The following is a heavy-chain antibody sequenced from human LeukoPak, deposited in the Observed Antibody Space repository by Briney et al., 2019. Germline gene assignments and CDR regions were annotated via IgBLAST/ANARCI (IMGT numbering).Heavy chain of an antibody. CDR1: GFTVSSNY. Sequence: TGGSLRLSCAASGFTVSSNYMSWVRQAPGKGLKWVSVIYSGGSTYYADSVKGRFTISRDNSKNTLYLQMNSLRAEDTAVYYCARGLTTVTPLDIWGQGTMVTVSS. V-gene: IGHV3-66*02. CDR3: ARGLTTVTPLDI. J-gene: IGHJ3*02. D-gene: IGHD4-11*01. CDR2: IYSGGST.